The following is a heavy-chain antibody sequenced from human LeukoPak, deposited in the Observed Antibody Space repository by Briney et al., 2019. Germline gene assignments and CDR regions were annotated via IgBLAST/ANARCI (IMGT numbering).Heavy chain of an antibody. D-gene: IGHD3-10*01. CDR1: GGTFSSYA. J-gene: IGHJ4*02. V-gene: IGHV1-69*13. CDR3: ARESMVRGVMTREDY. Sequence: SVKVSCKASGGTFSSYAISWVRQAPGQGLEWMGGIIPIFGTANYAQKFQGRVTITADESTSTAYMELSSLRSEDTAVYYCARESMVRGVMTREDYWGQGTLVTVSS. CDR2: IIPIFGTA.